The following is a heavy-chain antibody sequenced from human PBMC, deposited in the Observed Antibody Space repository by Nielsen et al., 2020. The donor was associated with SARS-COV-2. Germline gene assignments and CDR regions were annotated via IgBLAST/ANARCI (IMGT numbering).Heavy chain of an antibody. CDR2: ISYDGSIK. V-gene: IGHV3-30*18. J-gene: IGHJ4*02. Sequence: GGSLRLSCAASGFTFSTYGMHWVRQAPGKGLEWVAAISYDGSIKYYVDSVKGRFTISRDNSKNTLYLQMSSLREEDTAVYYCAKDWTAIVVVPSGGVDYWGQGTLVTVSS. CDR1: GFTFSTYG. D-gene: IGHD2-15*01. CDR3: AKDWTAIVVVPSGGVDY.